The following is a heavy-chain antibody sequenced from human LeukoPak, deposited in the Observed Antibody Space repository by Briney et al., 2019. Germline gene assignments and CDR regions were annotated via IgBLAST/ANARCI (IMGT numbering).Heavy chain of an antibody. J-gene: IGHJ4*02. Sequence: PSETLSLTCTVSGDSINSHYWSWIRQPPGKGLEGVGYIYYSGSTNYNPSLKSRVTISVDTSKNQFSLKLSSVTAADTAVYYCARESRQLVRTYYLDYWGQGTLVTVSS. CDR2: IYYSGST. D-gene: IGHD6-13*01. CDR1: GDSINSHY. V-gene: IGHV4-59*11. CDR3: ARESRQLVRTYYLDY.